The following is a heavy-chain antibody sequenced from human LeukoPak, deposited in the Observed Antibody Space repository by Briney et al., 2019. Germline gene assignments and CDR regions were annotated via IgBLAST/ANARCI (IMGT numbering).Heavy chain of an antibody. D-gene: IGHD4-23*01. Sequence: GGSLRLSCAASGFIFGSHTMSWVRQAPGKGLEWVSAISGSGDSTYYADSVKGRFTFSRDNSKNTLYLQMNSLRAEDTAVYYCARKYYGGNSGGFDYWGQGTLVTVSS. CDR2: ISGSGDST. CDR3: ARKYYGGNSGGFDY. CDR1: GFIFGSHT. V-gene: IGHV3-23*01. J-gene: IGHJ4*02.